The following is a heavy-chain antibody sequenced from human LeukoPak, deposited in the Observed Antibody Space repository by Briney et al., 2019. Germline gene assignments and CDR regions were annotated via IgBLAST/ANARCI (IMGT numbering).Heavy chain of an antibody. Sequence: SQTLSLTCAASGGSISSGGYSWSWIRQPPGKGLEWIGYIYHRGSTYYNPSLKSRVTISVDRSKNQFSLKLSSVTAADTAVYYCARSEELRPGIAAALDYWGQGTLVTVSS. J-gene: IGHJ4*02. CDR3: ARSEELRPGIAAALDY. D-gene: IGHD6-13*01. CDR2: IYHRGST. V-gene: IGHV4-30-2*01. CDR1: GGSISSGGYS.